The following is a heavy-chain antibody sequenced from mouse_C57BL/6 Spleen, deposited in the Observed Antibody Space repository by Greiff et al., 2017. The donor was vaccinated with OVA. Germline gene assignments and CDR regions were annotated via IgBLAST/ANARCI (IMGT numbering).Heavy chain of an antibody. Sequence: VQLQQPGAELVKPGASVKMSCKASGYTFTSYWITWVKQRPGQGLEWIGDIYPGSGSTNYNEKFKSKATLTVDTSSSTAYMQLSSLTSEDSAVYYCARAGLRRYYAMDYWGQGTSVTVSS. CDR1: GYTFTSYW. V-gene: IGHV1-55*01. J-gene: IGHJ4*01. CDR3: ARAGLRRYYAMDY. D-gene: IGHD2-2*01. CDR2: IYPGSGST.